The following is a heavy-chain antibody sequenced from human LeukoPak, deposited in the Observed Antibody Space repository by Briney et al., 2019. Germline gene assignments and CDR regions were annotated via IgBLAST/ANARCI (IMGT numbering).Heavy chain of an antibody. V-gene: IGHV3-23*01. J-gene: IGHJ3*02. Sequence: GGSLRLSCAASGFTFSSYVMSWGRQAPGKGLGWVSRVSSSGESTYYADSVKGRFTVSRDNSKNTLYLQMNSLGAEDTGVYYCAKNYYDSSGYYPDAFDIWGQGTMVTVSS. CDR3: AKNYYDSSGYYPDAFDI. CDR1: GFTFSSYV. D-gene: IGHD3-22*01. CDR2: VSSSGEST.